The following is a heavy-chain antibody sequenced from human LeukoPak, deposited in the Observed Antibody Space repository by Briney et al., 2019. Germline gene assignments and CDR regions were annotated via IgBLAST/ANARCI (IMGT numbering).Heavy chain of an antibody. D-gene: IGHD1-14*01. CDR3: AREIVGGFNPGAY. V-gene: IGHV4-59*12. CDR2: IHRSGST. Sequence: PSETLSLTCTVSPDSTTSNFWSWVRQPPGKGLEWIGEIHRSGSTNYNPSLQSRVTISIDRSKNQIALELSSVTAADPAVYYCAREIVGGFNPGAYWGEGTLVTVSS. J-gene: IGHJ4*02. CDR1: PDSTTSNF.